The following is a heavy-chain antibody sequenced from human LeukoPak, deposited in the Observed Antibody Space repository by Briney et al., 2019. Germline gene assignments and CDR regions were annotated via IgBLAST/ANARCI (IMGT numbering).Heavy chain of an antibody. V-gene: IGHV1-8*01. Sequence: ASVKVSCKASGYTFTSYDINWVRQATGQGLEWMGWMNPNSGNTGYAQKFQGRVTMTRNTSISTAYMELSSLRSEDTAVYYCARVATGYYDSSGYGTWFDPWGQGTLVTVSS. J-gene: IGHJ5*02. D-gene: IGHD3-22*01. CDR2: MNPNSGNT. CDR1: GYTFTSYD. CDR3: ARVATGYYDSSGYGTWFDP.